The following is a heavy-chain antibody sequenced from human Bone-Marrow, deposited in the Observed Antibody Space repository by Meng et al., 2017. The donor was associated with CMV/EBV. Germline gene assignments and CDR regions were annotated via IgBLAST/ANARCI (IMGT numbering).Heavy chain of an antibody. J-gene: IGHJ1*01. V-gene: IGHV3-49*04. CDR3: TRSYDSRGYYPGYFHH. CDR2: IRSKAFGGTT. Sequence: GESLKISCTASGFTFGDYALTWVRQAPGKGLEWVGFIRSKAFGGTTAYAASVKGRFTISRDDSKSLAYLQMNSLKVEDTAVYYCTRSYDSRGYYPGYFHHWGQGTRVTGSS. CDR1: GFTFGDYA. D-gene: IGHD3-22*01.